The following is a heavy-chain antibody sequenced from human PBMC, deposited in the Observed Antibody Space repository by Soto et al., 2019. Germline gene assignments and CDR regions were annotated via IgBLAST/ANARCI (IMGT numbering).Heavy chain of an antibody. CDR1: GGCISSNY. V-gene: IGHV4-59*01. CDR3: ERYRREAVAGYTLDN. D-gene: IGHD6-13*01. J-gene: IGHJ4*02. Sequence: ETLSLSWTDAGGCISSNYWTWIRQPPGKGLEWIGYVYNSGSTNYNPSLKSRVTISEDTSKSQFSLKVNSMTAADTAVYYCERYRREAVAGYTLDNWGQGILVTGSS. CDR2: VYNSGST.